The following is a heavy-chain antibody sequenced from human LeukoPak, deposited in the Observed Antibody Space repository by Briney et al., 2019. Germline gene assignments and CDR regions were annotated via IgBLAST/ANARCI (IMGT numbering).Heavy chain of an antibody. J-gene: IGHJ6*03. D-gene: IGHD4-11*01. CDR3: ARENSNYVFYMDV. Sequence: SGTLSLTCAASGGSISSSNWWSWVRQPPGKGLEWIGEIYHSGSTNYNPSLKSRVTISADKSKNQFSLKLSSVTAADTAVYYCARENSNYVFYMDVWGKGTTVTVSS. CDR2: IYHSGST. CDR1: GGSISSSNW. V-gene: IGHV4-4*02.